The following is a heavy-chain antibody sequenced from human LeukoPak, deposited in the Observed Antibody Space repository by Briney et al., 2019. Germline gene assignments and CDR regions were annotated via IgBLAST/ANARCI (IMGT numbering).Heavy chain of an antibody. CDR1: DGSISNSF. J-gene: IGHJ4*02. CDR3: ANSYDGKIVPFDN. CDR2: IHTSGST. D-gene: IGHD4-23*01. Sequence: SETLSLTCTVPDGSISNSFWNWVRQPPGRGLEWIAYIHTSGSTNYNPAFKSRVTLSVDTSKSQFSLRLNSVTASDTAVYYCANSYDGKIVPFDNWGQGTLVTVSS. V-gene: IGHV4-4*09.